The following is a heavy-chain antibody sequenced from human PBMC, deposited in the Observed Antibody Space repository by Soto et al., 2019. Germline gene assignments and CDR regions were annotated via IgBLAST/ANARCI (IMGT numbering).Heavy chain of an antibody. Sequence: QVQLQQWGAGLLKPSETLSLTCAVYGGSFSGYYWSWIRQPPGKGLEWIGEINHSGSTNYNPSLKSRVTISVDTSKNQFSLKLSSVTAVDTAVYYCARAGSSSWYYYYGMDVWGQGTTVTVSS. CDR1: GGSFSGYY. CDR3: ARAGSSSWYYYYGMDV. D-gene: IGHD6-13*01. V-gene: IGHV4-34*01. CDR2: INHSGST. J-gene: IGHJ6*02.